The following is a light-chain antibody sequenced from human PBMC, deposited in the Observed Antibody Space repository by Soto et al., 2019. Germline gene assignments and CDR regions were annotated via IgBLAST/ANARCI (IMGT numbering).Light chain of an antibody. CDR3: SSYTSSSTYV. CDR1: SSDVGGYNY. Sequence: TISCTRNSSDVGGYNYVSWYQQHPGKAPKLMIYDVSNRPSGVSNRFSGSKSGNTASLTISGLQAEDEADYYCSSYTSSSTYVFGTGTKVTV. V-gene: IGLV2-14*04. J-gene: IGLJ1*01. CDR2: DVS.